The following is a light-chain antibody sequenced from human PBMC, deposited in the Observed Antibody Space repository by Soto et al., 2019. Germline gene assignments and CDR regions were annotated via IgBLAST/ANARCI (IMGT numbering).Light chain of an antibody. J-gene: IGKJ4*01. CDR3: QQYHTWPIT. CDR2: GAS. Sequence: EIVMTQLPATLSVSPGERATLSCRASQSVSSSLAWYQQKPGQAPRLLIYGASTRATGIPARFSGSGSGTEFTLTISSLQSEDCAIYYCQQYHTWPITFGGGTKVDIK. CDR1: QSVSSS. V-gene: IGKV3-15*01.